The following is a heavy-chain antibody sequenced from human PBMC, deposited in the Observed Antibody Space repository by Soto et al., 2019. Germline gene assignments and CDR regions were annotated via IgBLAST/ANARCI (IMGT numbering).Heavy chain of an antibody. CDR2: ISYDGYNA. D-gene: IGHD5-18*01. CDR1: GFDFSTHV. Sequence: LRLSCAASGFDFSTHVVHWVRQAPGQGLEWVAVISYDGYNAYYADSVKGRFTISKDNSRNTLFLQMDNLRSDDTAVYFCARDGGFSYGFDYYFDYWGQGTLVTVSS. CDR3: ARDGGFSYGFDYYFDY. V-gene: IGHV3-30-3*01. J-gene: IGHJ4*02.